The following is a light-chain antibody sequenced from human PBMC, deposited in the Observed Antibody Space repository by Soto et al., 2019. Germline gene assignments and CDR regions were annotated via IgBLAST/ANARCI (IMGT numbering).Light chain of an antibody. CDR1: QRISSW. J-gene: IGKJ1*01. Sequence: DIPMTQSPSTLSASVGDRVTITCRASQRISSWLAWYQQKPGKAPKVLIYKASSLERTVPSRFSGSGSETDFNLTINSLQPEDFATYYCQHYKTFPWTFGQGTKVEIK. CDR3: QHYKTFPWT. CDR2: KAS. V-gene: IGKV1-5*03.